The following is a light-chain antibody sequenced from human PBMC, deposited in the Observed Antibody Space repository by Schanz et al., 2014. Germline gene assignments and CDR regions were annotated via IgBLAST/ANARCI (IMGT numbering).Light chain of an antibody. CDR1: SSDVGGYNY. CDR3: SSYTSSRTVV. Sequence: QSALTQPASVSGSPGQSVTLSCTGTSSDVGGYNYVAWYQQHPGKVPKLMIYDVTDRPSGVSNRFSGSKSGNTASLTISGLQGEDEADYYCSSYTSSRTVVFGGGTKLTVL. V-gene: IGLV2-14*03. CDR2: DVT. J-gene: IGLJ2*01.